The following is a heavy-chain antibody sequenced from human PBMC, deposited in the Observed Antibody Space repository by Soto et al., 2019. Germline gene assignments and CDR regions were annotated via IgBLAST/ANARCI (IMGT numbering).Heavy chain of an antibody. CDR3: TRGGNGYFGYYYYGMDV. V-gene: IGHV1-8*01. Sequence: ASVKVSCKASGYTFTSSDINWVRQATGQGLEWMGWMNPNSGNTGYAQKLQGRVTMTRNASISTAYMELSSLRSEDTAVYYCTRGGNGYFGYYYYGMDVWGQGTTVTVSS. CDR1: GYTFTSSD. D-gene: IGHD5-18*01. J-gene: IGHJ6*02. CDR2: MNPNSGNT.